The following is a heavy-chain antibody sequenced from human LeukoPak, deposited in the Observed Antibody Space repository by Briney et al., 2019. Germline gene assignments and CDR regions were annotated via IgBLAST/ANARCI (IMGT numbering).Heavy chain of an antibody. V-gene: IGHV4-39*01. Sequence: SEPLSLTCTVSGDSISGTAYWGWIRQPPGKGLEWIGSGFYNGRAYYNPSPKSRVSISVDTSNNLYSLRLTSVTAADTAVYYCARHGYNSSWYLKGKFDFWGQGTLVTVSS. CDR1: GDSISGTAY. CDR2: GFYNGRA. D-gene: IGHD6-13*01. CDR3: ARHGYNSSWYLKGKFDF. J-gene: IGHJ4*02.